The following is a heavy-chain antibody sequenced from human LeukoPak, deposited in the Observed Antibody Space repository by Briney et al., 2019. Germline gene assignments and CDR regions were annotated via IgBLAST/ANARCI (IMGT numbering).Heavy chain of an antibody. J-gene: IGHJ4*02. Sequence: ASVKVSCKTSGYTFTTYGISWLRQAPGQGLEWMGWISAHKGETEYAQKFQGRVAMTREISTSTAYMELQSLTSDDTAVYYCARADIIVVAGSTPVGSGFEYWGQGALITVS. CDR3: ARADIIVVAGSTPVGSGFEY. V-gene: IGHV1-18*01. D-gene: IGHD2-15*01. CDR1: GYTFTTYG. CDR2: ISAHKGET.